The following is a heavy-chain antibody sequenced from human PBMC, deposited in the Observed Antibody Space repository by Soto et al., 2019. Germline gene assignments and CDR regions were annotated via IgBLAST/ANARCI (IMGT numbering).Heavy chain of an antibody. CDR3: ARNENGGTYPFDF. D-gene: IGHD1-26*01. V-gene: IGHV4-59*01. J-gene: IGHJ4*02. CDR1: GGSISSYY. Sequence: SETLSLTCTVSGGSISSYYWTWIRQPPGKGLEWIGFISYSGSTSYNPSLKSRVTISVDTSKNQFSLKLSSVTAADTAVYYCARNENGGTYPFDFWGQGALVTVSS. CDR2: ISYSGST.